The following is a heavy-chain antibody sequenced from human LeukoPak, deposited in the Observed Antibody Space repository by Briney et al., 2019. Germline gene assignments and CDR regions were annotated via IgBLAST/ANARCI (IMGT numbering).Heavy chain of an antibody. V-gene: IGHV1-2*06. CDR1: GYTFTDYY. J-gene: IGHJ4*02. D-gene: IGHD6-19*01. Sequence: ASVKVSCKASGYTFTDYYMHWVRQAPGQGLEWMGRINPNSGGTSSARKFQGRVTVTRDTSISTLYMELSRLTSDDTAVYYCARSPSGWYGDYWGQGTLVTVSS. CDR3: ARSPSGWYGDY. CDR2: INPNSGGT.